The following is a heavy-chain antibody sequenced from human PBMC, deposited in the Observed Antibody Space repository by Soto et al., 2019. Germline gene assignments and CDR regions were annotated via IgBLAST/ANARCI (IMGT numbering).Heavy chain of an antibody. J-gene: IGHJ3*02. CDR3: ARERSGWGAFDI. D-gene: IGHD6-19*01. CDR1: GYTFTSYD. V-gene: IGHV1-8*01. CDR2: MNPNSGNT. Sequence: QVQLVQSGAEVKKPGASVKVSCKASGYTFTSYDINWVRQATGQGLEWMGWMNPNSGNTAYAQKFQGRVTMTRNTSISTAYMELRSMRSEDTAVYYCARERSGWGAFDIWGQGTMVTVSS.